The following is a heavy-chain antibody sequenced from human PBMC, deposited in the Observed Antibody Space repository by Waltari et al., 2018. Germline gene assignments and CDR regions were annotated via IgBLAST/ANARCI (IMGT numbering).Heavy chain of an antibody. CDR1: GGSFSGYY. J-gene: IGHJ4*02. D-gene: IGHD1-1*01. CDR2: INHSGST. CDR3: ARDGIGTAGYYFDY. Sequence: QVQLQQWDAGLLKPSETLSLTCAVYGGSFSGYYWSWIRQPPGKGLEWIGEINHSGSTNYNPSLKSRVTISVDTSKNQFSLKLSSVTAADTAVYYCARDGIGTAGYYFDYWGQGTLVTVSS. V-gene: IGHV4-34*01.